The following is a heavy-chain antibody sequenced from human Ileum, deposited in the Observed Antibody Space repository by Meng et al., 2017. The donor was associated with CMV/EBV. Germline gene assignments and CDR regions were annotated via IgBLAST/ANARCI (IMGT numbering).Heavy chain of an antibody. CDR1: EFTFINHG. CDR2: LRFDGSNA. D-gene: IGHD6-13*01. J-gene: IGHJ4*02. CDR3: ARAIWGSSSWYPTSEY. Sequence: GESLKISCAASEFTFINHGMHWVRQAPGKGLEWVAFLRFDGSNAYYGDSVKGRFTISRDNSKNTLYLQMDSLRVDDTAIYYCARAIWGSSSWYPTSEYWGQGTLVTVSS. V-gene: IGHV3-30*02.